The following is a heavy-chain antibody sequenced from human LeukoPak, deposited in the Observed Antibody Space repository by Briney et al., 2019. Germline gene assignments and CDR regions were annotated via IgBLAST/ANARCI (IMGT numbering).Heavy chain of an antibody. V-gene: IGHV3-23*01. CDR3: ARDPQSWFGEGGMDV. J-gene: IGHJ6*02. Sequence: GGSMRLSCAGSAFIFSSHAMNWDRPAARKGMEWESVMSGSGFTTFYADSVKGRFSSSRDNSKNTLYLQMNSLRVEDTAVYYCARDPQSWFGEGGMDVWGQGTTVTVFS. D-gene: IGHD3-10*01. CDR2: MSGSGFTT. CDR1: AFIFSSHA.